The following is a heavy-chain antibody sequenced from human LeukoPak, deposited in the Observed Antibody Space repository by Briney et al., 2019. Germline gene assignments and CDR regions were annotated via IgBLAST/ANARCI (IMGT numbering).Heavy chain of an antibody. CDR1: GGSISSYY. CDR2: IYYSGII. D-gene: IGHD6-13*01. J-gene: IGHJ5*02. CDR3: ARFRSSRRDNWFDP. V-gene: IGHV4-59*01. Sequence: NPSETLSLTCTVSGGSISSYYWSWIRQPPGKGLEWMGYIYYSGIINYNPSLKRRVTISVDTSKNQCSRKLSSGTAGDTAVYYCARFRSSRRDNWFDPWGQGTLVTVSS.